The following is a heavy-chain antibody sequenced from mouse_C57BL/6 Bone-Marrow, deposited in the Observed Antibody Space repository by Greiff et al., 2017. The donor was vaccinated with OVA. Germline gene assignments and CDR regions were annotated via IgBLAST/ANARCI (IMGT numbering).Heavy chain of an antibody. CDR2: IYPRSGNT. D-gene: IGHD2-5*01. Sequence: LVESGAELARPGASVKLSCKASGYTFTSYGISWVKQRTGQGLEWIGEIYPRSGNTYYNEKFKGKATLTADKSSSTAYMELRSLTSEDSAVYFCARSLYYSNYEDYWGQGNTLTVSS. V-gene: IGHV1-81*01. CDR3: ARSLYYSNYEDY. CDR1: GYTFTSYG. J-gene: IGHJ2*01.